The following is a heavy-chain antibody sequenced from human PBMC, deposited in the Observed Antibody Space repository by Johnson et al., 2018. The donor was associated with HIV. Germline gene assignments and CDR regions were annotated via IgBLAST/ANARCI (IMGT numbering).Heavy chain of an antibody. V-gene: IGHV3-64*04. CDR2: IGTAGDT. CDR1: GFTFSSYA. J-gene: IGHJ3*02. D-gene: IGHD4-23*01. Sequence: QVQLVESGGGLVQPGESLRLSCAASGFTFSSYAMHWVRQAPGKGLEYVSAIGTAGDTYYPGSVKGRFTISRDNSKNTLYLQMNSLRAEDTAVYYCARRTVVTPGALDIWGQGTMVTVSS. CDR3: ARRTVVTPGALDI.